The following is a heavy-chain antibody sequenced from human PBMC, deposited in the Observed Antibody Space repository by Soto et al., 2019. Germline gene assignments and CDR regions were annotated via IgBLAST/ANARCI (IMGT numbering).Heavy chain of an antibody. CDR2: ISAYNGNT. Sequence: ASVKVSCKASGYIFTSYGISWVRQAPGQGLEWMGWISAYNGNTNYAQKLQGRVTMTTDTSTSTAYMELRSLRSDDTAVYYCARDLMSVATGEFDYWGQGTLVTVSS. D-gene: IGHD5-12*01. CDR1: GYIFTSYG. V-gene: IGHV1-18*04. J-gene: IGHJ4*02. CDR3: ARDLMSVATGEFDY.